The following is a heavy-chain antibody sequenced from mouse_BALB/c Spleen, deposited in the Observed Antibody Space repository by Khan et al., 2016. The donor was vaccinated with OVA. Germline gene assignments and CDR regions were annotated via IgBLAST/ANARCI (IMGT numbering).Heavy chain of an antibody. J-gene: IGHJ4*01. CDR2: IWAGGNT. CDR1: GFSLTSYG. V-gene: IGHV2-9*02. CDR3: ARRPPIHYYGYRAMDY. Sequence: QVQLKQSGPGLVAPSQNLSITCTVSGFSLTSYGVHWVRQPPGKGLEWLGVIWAGGNTNYNSALMSRLSISKDNSKSQVFLKMNSLQTDDTAIHYCARRPPIHYYGYRAMDYWGQGTSVTVSS. D-gene: IGHD1-2*01.